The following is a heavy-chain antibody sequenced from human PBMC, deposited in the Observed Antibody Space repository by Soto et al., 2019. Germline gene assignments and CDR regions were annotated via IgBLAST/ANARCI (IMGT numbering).Heavy chain of an antibody. CDR1: GYTFTSYG. D-gene: IGHD3-3*01. V-gene: IGHV1-18*01. CDR3: ARLVALRGGLENSFDP. Sequence: ASVKVSCKASGYTFTSYGISWVRQAPGQGLEWMGWISAYNGNTNYAQKLQGRVTMTTDTSTSTAYMELRSLRSDDTAVYYCARLVALRGGLENSFDPWGQGTLVTVSS. J-gene: IGHJ5*02. CDR2: ISAYNGNT.